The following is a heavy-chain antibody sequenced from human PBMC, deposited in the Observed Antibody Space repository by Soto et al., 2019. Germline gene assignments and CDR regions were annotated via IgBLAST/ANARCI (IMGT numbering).Heavy chain of an antibody. D-gene: IGHD4-17*01. CDR1: GGSISSYY. V-gene: IGHV4-59*01. J-gene: IGHJ4*02. CDR3: ARYADYGDVNFDY. Sequence: SETLTLTCTVSGGSISSYYWSWIRQPPGKGLEWIGYIYYSGSTNYNPSLKSRVTISVDTSKNQFSLKLSSVTAADTAVYYCARYADYGDVNFDYWGQGTLVTVSS. CDR2: IYYSGST.